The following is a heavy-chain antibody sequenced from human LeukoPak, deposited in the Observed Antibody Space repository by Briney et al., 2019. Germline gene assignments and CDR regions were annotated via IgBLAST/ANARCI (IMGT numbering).Heavy chain of an antibody. CDR3: AKDIVVVPAGDAFDI. CDR2: ISYDGSNK. D-gene: IGHD2-2*01. J-gene: IGHJ3*02. Sequence: PGGSLRLSCAASGFSFSNAWMIWVRQAPGKGLEWVAVISYDGSNKYYADSVKGRFTISRDNSKNTLYLQMNSLRAEDTAVYYCAKDIVVVPAGDAFDIWGQGTMVTVSS. V-gene: IGHV3-30*18. CDR1: GFSFSNAW.